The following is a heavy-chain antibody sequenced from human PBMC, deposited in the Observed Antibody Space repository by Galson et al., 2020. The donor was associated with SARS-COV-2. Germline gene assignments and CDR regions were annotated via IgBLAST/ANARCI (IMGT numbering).Heavy chain of an antibody. CDR3: AKSLWFGEILSPFDY. V-gene: IGHV3-30*18. D-gene: IGHD3-10*01. Sequence: GGSRRLSCAASGFTFSNFAIHWGRQAPGKGLEWVAVMSDDGTNTYYSDSVKGRFSISRDNSKNTLYLQMNSLRVEDTAVYHCAKSLWFGEILSPFDYWGQGAQATVSS. CDR2: MSDDGTNT. J-gene: IGHJ4*02. CDR1: GFTFSNFA.